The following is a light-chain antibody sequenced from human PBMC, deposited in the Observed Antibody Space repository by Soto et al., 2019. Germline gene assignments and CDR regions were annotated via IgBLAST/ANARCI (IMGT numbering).Light chain of an antibody. J-gene: IGKJ2*01. Sequence: EIVLTQSPATLSLSPGEEVTLSCRASQSVSSYLAWYQQKPGQAPRLLIYDAFNRATGIPDRFSGSGSGTDFTLTISSLKPEDFAVYYCQQRSNWPPEFTFGQGTKLEI. CDR3: QQRSNWPPEFT. CDR2: DAF. V-gene: IGKV3-11*01. CDR1: QSVSSY.